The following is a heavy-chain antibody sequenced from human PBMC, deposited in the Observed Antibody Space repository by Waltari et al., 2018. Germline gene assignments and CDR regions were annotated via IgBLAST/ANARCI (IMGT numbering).Heavy chain of an antibody. CDR1: GFTFSTST. Sequence: EVQLVESGGGLVKPGGSLRLSCAASGFTFSTSTMSWVRQAPGKGLEWVSSISMSSTYIYYADSVKGRFTISRDNAKTSLYLQMNSLRAEDTAVYYCAKDEDGQSLFDHWGQGTLVTVSS. V-gene: IGHV3-21*01. CDR3: AKDEDGQSLFDH. CDR2: ISMSSTYI. J-gene: IGHJ4*02.